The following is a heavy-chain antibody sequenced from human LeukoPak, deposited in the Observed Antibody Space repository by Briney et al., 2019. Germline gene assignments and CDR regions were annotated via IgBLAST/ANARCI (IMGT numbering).Heavy chain of an antibody. D-gene: IGHD3-9*01. Sequence: ASVKVSCKASGYTFTGYYMHWVRQAPGQGLEWMGWINPNSGGTNYAQKLQGRVTMTTDTSTSTAYMELRSLRSDDTAVYYCARDFGYYDILTGYYPIYYFDYWGQGTLVTVSS. V-gene: IGHV1-2*02. CDR1: GYTFTGYY. J-gene: IGHJ4*02. CDR2: INPNSGGT. CDR3: ARDFGYYDILTGYYPIYYFDY.